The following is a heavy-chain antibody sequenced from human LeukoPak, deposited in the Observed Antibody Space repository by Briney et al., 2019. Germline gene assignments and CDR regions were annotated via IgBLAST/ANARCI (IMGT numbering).Heavy chain of an antibody. CDR2: INSDGSST. J-gene: IGHJ6*02. D-gene: IGHD5-12*01. CDR1: GFTLTNYW. Sequence: PGGSLRLSCVASGFTLTNYWMHWVRQTPGKGLVWVSRINSDGSSTGYADSVKGRFTISRDNAKNTLYLEMNSLRAEDTAVYYCARRPAKGLPGSYGMEVWGQGTTVTVSS. V-gene: IGHV3-74*01. CDR3: ARRPAKGLPGSYGMEV.